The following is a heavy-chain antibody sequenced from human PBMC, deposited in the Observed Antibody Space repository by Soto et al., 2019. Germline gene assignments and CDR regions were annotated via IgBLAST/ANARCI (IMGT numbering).Heavy chain of an antibody. CDR2: ISGSGGST. Sequence: GGSLRLSCAASGFTFSSYAMSWVRQAPGKGLEWVSGISGSGGSTYYADSVKGRFTISRDNSKNTLYLQMNSLRAEDTAVYYCAKDRQQQLVPFDYWGQGTTVTVSS. CDR3: AKDRQQQLVPFDY. V-gene: IGHV3-23*01. D-gene: IGHD6-13*01. J-gene: IGHJ4*03. CDR1: GFTFSSYA.